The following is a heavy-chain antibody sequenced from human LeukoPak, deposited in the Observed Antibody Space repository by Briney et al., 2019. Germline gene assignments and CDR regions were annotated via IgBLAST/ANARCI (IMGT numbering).Heavy chain of an antibody. CDR2: IYYSGST. CDR1: GYSITGGYY. V-gene: IGHV4-38-2*02. J-gene: IGHJ4*02. CDR3: ARDPGGDGDS. Sequence: SETLSLTCAVSGYSITGGYYWGWIRQPPGKGLEWIGRIYYSGSTDYNPSLKSRVTISVDTSKNQFSLNLYSVIAADTAVYCCARDPGGDGDSWGQGILVTVSS. D-gene: IGHD1-14*01.